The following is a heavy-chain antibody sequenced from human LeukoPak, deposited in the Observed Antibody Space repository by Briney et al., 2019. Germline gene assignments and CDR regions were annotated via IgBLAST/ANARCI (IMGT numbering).Heavy chain of an antibody. CDR2: VNLNSGGT. CDR3: ARDYGSGSYSTCFDY. V-gene: IGHV1-2*02. CDR1: GYTFTDFY. J-gene: IGHJ4*02. Sequence: ASVKVSCKTSGYTFTDFYMHWVRQAPGQGLEWMGWVNLNSGGTNFAQKFQGRVSMTRDTSISTAYMQLSRLRFDDTAVYYCARDYGSGSYSTCFDYWGQGTLVTVSS. D-gene: IGHD3-10*01.